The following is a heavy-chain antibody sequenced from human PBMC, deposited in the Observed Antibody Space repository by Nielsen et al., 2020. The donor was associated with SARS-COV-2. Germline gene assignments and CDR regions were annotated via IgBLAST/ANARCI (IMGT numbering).Heavy chain of an antibody. J-gene: IGHJ6*02. D-gene: IGHD6-13*01. CDR1: GFTFSSYA. Sequence: GGSLRLSCAASGFTFSSYAMSWVRQAPGKGLEWVSAISGSGGSTYYADSVKGRFTISRDNSKNTLYLQMNSLRAEDTAVYYCVRGDLIHSSSWTNYYYYYGMDVWGQGTTVTVSS. CDR2: ISGSGGST. CDR3: VRGDLIHSSSWTNYYYYYGMDV. V-gene: IGHV3-23*01.